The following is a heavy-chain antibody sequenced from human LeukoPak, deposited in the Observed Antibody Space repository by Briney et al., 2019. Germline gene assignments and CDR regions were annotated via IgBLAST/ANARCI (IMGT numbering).Heavy chain of an antibody. CDR1: GYTFTGYY. J-gene: IGHJ4*02. V-gene: IGHV1-2*06. CDR3: AREDYYAPDY. Sequence: ASVKVSXKASGYTFTGYYMHWVRQAPGQGLEWMGRINPNTGDTNYAQEFQGRVTMTRDTSITTAYMDLNRLKSDDTAVYYCAREDYYAPDYWGQGTLVTVSS. D-gene: IGHD2-2*01. CDR2: INPNTGDT.